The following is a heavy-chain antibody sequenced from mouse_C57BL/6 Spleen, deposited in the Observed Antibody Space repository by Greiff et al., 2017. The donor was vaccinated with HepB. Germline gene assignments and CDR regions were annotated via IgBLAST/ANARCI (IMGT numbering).Heavy chain of an antibody. CDR3: ARRWLLPHYAMDY. D-gene: IGHD2-3*01. Sequence: VQLKESGGGLVKPGGSLKLSCAASGFTFSDYGMHWVRQAPEKGLEWVAYISSGSSTIYYADTVKGRFTISRDNAKNTLFLQMTSLRSEDTAMYYCARRWLLPHYAMDYWGQGTSVTVSS. CDR1: GFTFSDYG. CDR2: ISSGSSTI. V-gene: IGHV5-17*01. J-gene: IGHJ4*01.